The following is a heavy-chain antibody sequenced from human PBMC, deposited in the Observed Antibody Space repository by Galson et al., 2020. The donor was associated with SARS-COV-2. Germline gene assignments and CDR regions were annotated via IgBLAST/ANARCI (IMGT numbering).Heavy chain of an antibody. CDR2: ISSSSSYI. Sequence: LLLACAASGFTFSSYSMNWVRQAPGKGLEWVSSISSSSSYIYYADSVKGRFTISRDNAKNSLYLQMNSLRAEDTAVYYCARHFLEWLLYPPLGMDVWGQGTTVTVSS. V-gene: IGHV3-21*01. CDR1: GFTFSSYS. CDR3: ARHFLEWLLYPPLGMDV. D-gene: IGHD3-3*01. J-gene: IGHJ6*02.